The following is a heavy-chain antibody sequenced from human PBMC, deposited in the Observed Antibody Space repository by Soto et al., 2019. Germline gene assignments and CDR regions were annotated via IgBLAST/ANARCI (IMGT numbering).Heavy chain of an antibody. CDR2: IYHSGST. J-gene: IGHJ4*02. Sequence: SETLSLTCAVSGGSISSGGYSWSWIRQPPGKGLEWIGYIYHSGSTYYNPSLKSRVTISVDRSKNQFSLKLSSVTAADTAVYYCARVLAVARIFDYRGQGTLVTVSS. D-gene: IGHD6-19*01. CDR1: GGSISSGGYS. CDR3: ARVLAVARIFDY. V-gene: IGHV4-30-2*01.